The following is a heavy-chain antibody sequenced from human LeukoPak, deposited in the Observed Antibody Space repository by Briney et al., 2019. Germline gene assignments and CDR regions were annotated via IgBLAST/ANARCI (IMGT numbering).Heavy chain of an antibody. CDR1: GGSISSYY. Sequence: SETLSLTCTVSGGSISSYYWSWIRQPPGKGLEWIGYIYYSGSTNYNPSLKSRVTISGDTSKNQFSLKLTSVTAADTAVYYCARALTTPTHWGQGTLVTVSS. V-gene: IGHV4-59*12. CDR2: IYYSGST. J-gene: IGHJ1*01. D-gene: IGHD4-17*01. CDR3: ARALTTPTH.